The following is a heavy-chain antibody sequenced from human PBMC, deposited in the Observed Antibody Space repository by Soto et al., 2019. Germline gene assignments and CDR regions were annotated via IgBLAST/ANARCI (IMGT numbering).Heavy chain of an antibody. V-gene: IGHV4-4*07. D-gene: IGHD1-1*01. CDR1: GGSISNYY. J-gene: IGHJ4*02. Sequence: SETLSLTCTVSGGSISNYYWSWIRQPAGKGLEWIGRIYTNGGTNYNPSLKSRVSMSVDTSKNQFSLKLRSATAADTAVYFCARASGTIGFFDYWGQGIPVTVSS. CDR3: ARASGTIGFFDY. CDR2: IYTNGGT.